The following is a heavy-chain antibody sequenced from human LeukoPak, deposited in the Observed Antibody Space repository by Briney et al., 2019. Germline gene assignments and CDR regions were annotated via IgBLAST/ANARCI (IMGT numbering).Heavy chain of an antibody. CDR2: IYYSGST. V-gene: IGHV4-39*01. Sequence: GSLRLSCAASGFTFSSYNMNWGRQAPGKGLEWIGTIYYSGSTYYNPSLKSRVTISVYTSKNQFSLKLSSVTAADTAVYYCARVPGGALNWFDPWGQGTLVTVSS. D-gene: IGHD1-1*01. CDR1: GFTFSSYNMN. CDR3: ARVPGGALNWFDP. J-gene: IGHJ5*02.